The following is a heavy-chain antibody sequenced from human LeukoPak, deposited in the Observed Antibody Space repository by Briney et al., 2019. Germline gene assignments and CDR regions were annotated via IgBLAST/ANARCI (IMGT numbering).Heavy chain of an antibody. Sequence: GASVKVSCKASGYTFTSYYMHWVRQAPGQGLEWMGIINPSGGSTSYAQKFQGRVTMTRDTSTNTVYMELSSLRSEDTAVFYCVRGASSIAALNPFWYFDLWGRGTLVTVSS. CDR3: VRGASSIAALNPFWYFDL. CDR1: GYTFTSYY. D-gene: IGHD6-6*01. J-gene: IGHJ2*01. V-gene: IGHV1-46*01. CDR2: INPSGGST.